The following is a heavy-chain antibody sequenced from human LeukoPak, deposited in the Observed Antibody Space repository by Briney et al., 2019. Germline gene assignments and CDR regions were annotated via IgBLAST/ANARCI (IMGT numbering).Heavy chain of an antibody. CDR3: ASNYFGTGGLSY. CDR1: GFTFSNYG. CDR2: IWYDGSIQ. D-gene: IGHD3-10*01. Sequence: GSSLRLSCAVSGFTFSNYGMHWVRQAPGKGLEWVAVIWYDGSIQYYTDSVKGRFTISRGNSRSTLYLQMNSLRADDTAIYFCASNYFGTGGLSYWGQGTLVTVSS. V-gene: IGHV3-33*01. J-gene: IGHJ4*02.